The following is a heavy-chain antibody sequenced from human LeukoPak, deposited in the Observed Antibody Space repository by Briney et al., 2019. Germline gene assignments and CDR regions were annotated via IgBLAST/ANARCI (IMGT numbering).Heavy chain of an antibody. V-gene: IGHV4-38-2*02. CDR1: VYSISSGYY. Sequence: PSETLSLTCTVSVYSISSGYYWGWIRQPPGKGLEWIGSIYHSGSTYYNPSLKSRVTISVDTSKNQFSLKLRSVTAADTAIYYCARASFNVVFGNWFDPWGQGTLVTVSS. CDR3: ARASFNVVFGNWFDP. CDR2: IYHSGST. J-gene: IGHJ5*02. D-gene: IGHD2-8*01.